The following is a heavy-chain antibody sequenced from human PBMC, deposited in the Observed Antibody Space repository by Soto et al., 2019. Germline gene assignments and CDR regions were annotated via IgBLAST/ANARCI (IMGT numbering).Heavy chain of an antibody. Sequence: PGESLKISCKGSGYSFSSYWISWVRQMPGKGLEWMGRIDPSDSYTNYSPSFQGHVTISADKSISTAYLQWSSLKAADTAMYYYARPSSGYCSCGSSHPYYYCYRIDVSSQGTTVTVSS. V-gene: IGHV5-10-1*01. CDR2: IDPSDSYT. D-gene: IGHD2-15*01. J-gene: IGHJ6*02. CDR3: ARPSSGYCSCGSSHPYYYCYRIDV. CDR1: GYSFSSYW.